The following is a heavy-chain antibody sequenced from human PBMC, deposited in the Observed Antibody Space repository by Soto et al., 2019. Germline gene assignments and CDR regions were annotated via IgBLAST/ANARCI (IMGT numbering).Heavy chain of an antibody. V-gene: IGHV1-24*01. CDR2: FDPEDGET. J-gene: IGHJ6*02. CDR1: GYTLTELS. D-gene: IGHD2-2*01. CDR3: ATNNPAALTLDYYYGMDV. Sequence: GASVKVSCKVSGYTLTELSMHWVRQAPGKGLEWMGGFDPEDGETIYAQKFQGRVTMTEDTSTDTAYMGLSSLRSEDTAVYYCATNNPAALTLDYYYGMDVWGQGTTVTV.